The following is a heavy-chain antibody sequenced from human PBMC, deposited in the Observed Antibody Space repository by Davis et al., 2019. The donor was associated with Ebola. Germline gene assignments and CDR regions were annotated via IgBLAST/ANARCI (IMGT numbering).Heavy chain of an antibody. CDR2: FFYTGSS. CDR1: GGSISSSRYY. V-gene: IGHV4-39*01. CDR3: ARVRMTTVVRTYYYYGMDV. Sequence: MPSETLSLTCSVSGGSISSSRYYWGWIRQPPGEGLQWIGSFFYTGSSYFNPSLKSRVTVSVDTSKNQFSLKLDSVTAADTAVYYCARVRMTTVVRTYYYYGMDVWGQGTTVTVSS. J-gene: IGHJ6*02. D-gene: IGHD4-23*01.